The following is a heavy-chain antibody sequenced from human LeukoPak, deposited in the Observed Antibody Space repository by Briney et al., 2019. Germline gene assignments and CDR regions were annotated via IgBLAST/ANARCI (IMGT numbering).Heavy chain of an antibody. CDR3: ARAPLYGGHADWFDP. J-gene: IGHJ5*02. CDR1: GGSISSGGYY. Sequence: SQTLSLTCTVSGGSISSGGYYWSWIRQHPGKGLEWIGYIYYSGSTYYNPSLKSRVTISVDTSKNQFSLKLSSVTAADTAVYYCARAPLYGGHADWFDPWGQGTLVTVSS. CDR2: IYYSGST. D-gene: IGHD4-17*01. V-gene: IGHV4-31*03.